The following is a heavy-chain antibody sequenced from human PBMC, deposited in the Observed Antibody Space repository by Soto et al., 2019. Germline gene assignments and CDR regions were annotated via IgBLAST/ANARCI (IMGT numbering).Heavy chain of an antibody. J-gene: IGHJ4*02. V-gene: IGHV3-30*18. CDR2: ISYDGSNK. CDR3: AKDASITIFGVVKPGGYSDY. CDR1: GVTFSSYG. Sequence: GGSLRLSCAASGVTFSSYGMHWVRQAPGKGLEWVAVISYDGSNKYYADSVKGRFTISRDNSKNTLYLQMNSLRAEDTAVYYCAKDASITIFGVVKPGGYSDYWGQGTLVTVSS. D-gene: IGHD3-3*01.